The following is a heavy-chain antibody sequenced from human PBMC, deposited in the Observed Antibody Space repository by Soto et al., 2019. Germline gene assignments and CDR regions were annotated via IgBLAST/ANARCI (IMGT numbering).Heavy chain of an antibody. V-gene: IGHV3-48*01. CDR2: ISSSSSTI. CDR3: GGDSSGYYYPDVFDI. D-gene: IGHD3-22*01. J-gene: IGHJ3*02. Sequence: PGGSLRLSCAASGFTFSSYSMNWVRQAPGEGLEWVSYISSSSSTIYYADSVKGRFTISRDNAKNSLYLQMNSLRAEDTAVYYCGGDSSGYYYPDVFDIWGQGTMVTVSS. CDR1: GFTFSSYS.